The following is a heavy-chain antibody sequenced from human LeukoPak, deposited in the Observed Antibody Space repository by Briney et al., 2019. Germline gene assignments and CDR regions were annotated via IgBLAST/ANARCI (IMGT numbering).Heavy chain of an antibody. D-gene: IGHD3-3*01. CDR1: GYTFTGYY. CDR3: ARDRYYDFWNQYYYYYMDV. CDR2: INPNSGGT. J-gene: IGHJ6*03. V-gene: IGHV1-2*02. Sequence: ASVKVSCKASGYTFTGYYMHWVRQAPGQGLEWMGWINPNSGGTNYAQKFQGRVTMTRDTSISTAYMELSRLRSDDTAVYYCARDRYYDFWNQYYYYYMDVWGKGTTVTVSS.